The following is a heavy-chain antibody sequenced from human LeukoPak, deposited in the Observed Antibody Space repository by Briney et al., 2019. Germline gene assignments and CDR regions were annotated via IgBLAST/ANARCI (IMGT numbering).Heavy chain of an antibody. CDR3: ARVRERSYYDAFDI. Sequence: PSETLSLTCTVSSGSIRTSYCSWIRQPPGKGLEWIGYIYYSGSTNYNPSLKSRVAISVDTSRNQFSLKLSSVTAADTAVYYCARVRERSYYDAFDIWGQGTMVTVSS. J-gene: IGHJ3*02. V-gene: IGHV4-59*01. CDR2: IYYSGST. CDR1: SGSIRTSY. D-gene: IGHD3-10*01.